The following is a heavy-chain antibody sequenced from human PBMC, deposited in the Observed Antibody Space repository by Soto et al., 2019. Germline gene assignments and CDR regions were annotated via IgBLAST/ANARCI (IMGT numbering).Heavy chain of an antibody. Sequence: GGSLRLSCGASGFTFSVYAMAWVRQAPGKGLEWVSAISGNGGSTYYADSVKGRFTISRDNSKSTLHLQMNSLRVEDTAVYYCAKDRTFGPPLVRFDSWGQGTLVTVSS. V-gene: IGHV3-23*01. D-gene: IGHD6-6*01. CDR3: AKDRTFGPPLVRFDS. J-gene: IGHJ4*02. CDR1: GFTFSVYA. CDR2: ISGNGGST.